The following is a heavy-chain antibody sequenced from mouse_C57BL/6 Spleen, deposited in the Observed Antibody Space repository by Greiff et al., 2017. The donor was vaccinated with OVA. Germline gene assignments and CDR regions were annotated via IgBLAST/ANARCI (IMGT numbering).Heavy chain of an antibody. J-gene: IGHJ1*03. V-gene: IGHV10-1*01. Sequence: EVMLVESGGGLVQPKGSLKLSCAASGFSFNTYAMNWVRQAPGKGLEWVARIRSKSNNYATYYADSVKDRFTISRDDSESMLYLQMNNLKTEDTAMYYCVREPLHYYGSSYGWYFDVWGTGTTVTVSS. CDR2: IRSKSNNYAT. CDR3: VREPLHYYGSSYGWYFDV. D-gene: IGHD1-1*01. CDR1: GFSFNTYA.